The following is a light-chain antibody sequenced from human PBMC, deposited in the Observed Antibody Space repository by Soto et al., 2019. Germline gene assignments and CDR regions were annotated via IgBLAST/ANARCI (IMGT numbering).Light chain of an antibody. V-gene: IGKV1-27*01. Sequence: NQMTQSPSSLSASVGDSVTITCRASLGIGKFFAWYQQRPGKVPKLLIYGASTLQSGVPSRFSGRGSVRDFTVTISSLQPEDVATYYCQKYNSFPLTFGQGTKVELK. CDR2: GAS. J-gene: IGKJ1*01. CDR1: LGIGKF. CDR3: QKYNSFPLT.